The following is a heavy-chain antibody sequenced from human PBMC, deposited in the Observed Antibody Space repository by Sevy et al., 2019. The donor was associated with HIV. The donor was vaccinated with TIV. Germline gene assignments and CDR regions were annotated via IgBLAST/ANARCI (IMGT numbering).Heavy chain of an antibody. Sequence: GGSLRLSCAASGFTVSRNFMSWIRQAPGKGLEWVSIIYSDGTTFYADSVKGRFTISRDNSRNTLYLQMNTLRAEDTAVYYCVGADRPNQGDFWCQGTLVTVSS. V-gene: IGHV3-53*01. J-gene: IGHJ4*02. D-gene: IGHD6-6*01. CDR2: IYSDGTT. CDR1: GFTVSRNF. CDR3: VGADRPNQGDF.